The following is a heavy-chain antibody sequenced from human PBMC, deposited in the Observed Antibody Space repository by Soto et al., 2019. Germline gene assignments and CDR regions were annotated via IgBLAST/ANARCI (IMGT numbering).Heavy chain of an antibody. D-gene: IGHD3-9*01. J-gene: IGHJ3*02. CDR1: GFTFSSYA. CDR2: ISYDGSNK. CDR3: AREEGAYYDILTGYNDAFDI. V-gene: IGHV3-30-3*01. Sequence: QVQLVESGRGVVQPGRTLRLSCAASGFTFSSYAMHWVRQAPGKGLEWVAVISYDGSNKYYADSVKGRFTISRDNSKNTLYLQMNSLRAEDTAVYYCAREEGAYYDILTGYNDAFDIWGQGTMVTVSS.